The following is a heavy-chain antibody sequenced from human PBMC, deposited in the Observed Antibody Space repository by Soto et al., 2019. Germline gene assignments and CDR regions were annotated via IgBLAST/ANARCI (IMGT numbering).Heavy chain of an antibody. J-gene: IGHJ5*02. CDR1: GFTFSSYA. CDR3: AKDPFGAFDWLPNGWFDP. D-gene: IGHD3-9*01. V-gene: IGHV3-23*01. CDR2: ISGSGGST. Sequence: PGGSLRLCCAASGFTFSSYAMGGVRQATGKGLEWVSAISGSGGSTYYADSVKGQFTISRDNSKNTLYLQMNSLRAEDTAVYYCAKDPFGAFDWLPNGWFDPWGQGTLVTVSS.